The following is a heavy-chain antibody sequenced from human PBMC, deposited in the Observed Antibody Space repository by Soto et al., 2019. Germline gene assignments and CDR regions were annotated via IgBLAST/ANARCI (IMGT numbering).Heavy chain of an antibody. CDR3: ARVFPATGTPAFDY. Sequence: SETLSLTCAVYGGSFSGYYWSWIRQPPGKGLEWIGEINHSGSTNYNPSLKSRVTISVDTSKNQFSLKLSSVTAADTAVYYCARVFPATGTPAFDYWGQGTLVTVSS. D-gene: IGHD5-12*01. CDR1: GGSFSGYY. J-gene: IGHJ4*02. CDR2: INHSGST. V-gene: IGHV4-34*01.